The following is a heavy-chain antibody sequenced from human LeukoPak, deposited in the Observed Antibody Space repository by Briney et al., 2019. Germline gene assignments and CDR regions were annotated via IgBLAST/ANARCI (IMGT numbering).Heavy chain of an antibody. J-gene: IGHJ3*02. V-gene: IGHV4-34*01. CDR2: INHSGST. CDR3: ARDKGIVGEPDAFDI. CDR1: GGSFSGYY. D-gene: IGHD1-26*01. Sequence: SETLSLTCAVYGGSFSGYYWSWIRQPPGKGLEWIGEINHSGSTNYNPSLKSRVTISVDTSKNQFSLKLSSVTAADTAVYYCARDKGIVGEPDAFDIWGQGTMVTVSS.